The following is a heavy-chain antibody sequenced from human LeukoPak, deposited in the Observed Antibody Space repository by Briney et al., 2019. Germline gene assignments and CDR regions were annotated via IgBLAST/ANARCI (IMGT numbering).Heavy chain of an antibody. CDR1: GYTFTSYD. CDR2: MNPNSGNT. V-gene: IGHV1-8*01. Sequence: APVKVSCKASGYTFTSYDINWVRQATGQGLEWMGWMNPNSGNTGYAQKFQGRVTMTRNTSISTAYMELSSLRSEDTAVYYCATITMVRGTSGYYYGMDVWGQGTTVTVSS. J-gene: IGHJ6*02. CDR3: ATITMVRGTSGYYYGMDV. D-gene: IGHD3-10*01.